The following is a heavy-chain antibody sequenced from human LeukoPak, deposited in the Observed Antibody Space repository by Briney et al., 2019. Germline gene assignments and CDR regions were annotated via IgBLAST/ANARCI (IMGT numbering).Heavy chain of an antibody. J-gene: IGHJ4*02. Sequence: GGSLRLSCAASGFTFSSYAMSWARQAPGKGLEWVSAISGSGGSTYYADSVKGRFTISRDNSKNTLYLQMNSLRAEDTAVYYCARPTPQWLVMGYFDYWGQGTLVTVSS. CDR3: ARPTPQWLVMGYFDY. CDR1: GFTFSSYA. V-gene: IGHV3-23*01. CDR2: ISGSGGST. D-gene: IGHD6-19*01.